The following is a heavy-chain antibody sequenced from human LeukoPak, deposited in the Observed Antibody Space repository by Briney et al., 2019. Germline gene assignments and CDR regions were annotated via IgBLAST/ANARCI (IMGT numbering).Heavy chain of an antibody. D-gene: IGHD3-22*01. J-gene: IGHJ4*02. Sequence: GGSLRLSCAASGFTFSSYSMNWVRQAPGKGLEWVSYISSSSSTIYYADSVKGRFTISRDNAKNSLYLQMNSLRAEDTAVYYCARDQGYYSYYFDYWGQGTLVTVSS. CDR3: ARDQGYYSYYFDY. V-gene: IGHV3-48*01. CDR1: GFTFSSYS. CDR2: ISSSSSTI.